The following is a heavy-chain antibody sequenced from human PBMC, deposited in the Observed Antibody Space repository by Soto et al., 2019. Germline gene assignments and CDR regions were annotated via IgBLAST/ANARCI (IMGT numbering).Heavy chain of an antibody. CDR2: MNPGSGDT. Sequence: GASVKVSCKASGYTFTNNDVSWVRQATGQGLEWMGWMNPGSGDTGYAQKFQGRVTMTRDISIATAYMELNSLTSEDTSIYYCARMASFGSLNWFVPWGQGTLVTVSS. CDR3: ARMASFGSLNWFVP. J-gene: IGHJ5*02. V-gene: IGHV1-8*02. D-gene: IGHD5-18*01. CDR1: GYTFTNND.